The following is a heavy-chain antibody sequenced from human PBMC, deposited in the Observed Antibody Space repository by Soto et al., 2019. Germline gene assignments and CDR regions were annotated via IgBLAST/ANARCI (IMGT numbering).Heavy chain of an antibody. J-gene: IGHJ4*02. CDR1: GDRFTSYA. D-gene: IGHD3-10*01. CDR3: ARDRADRGFDY. CDR2: VLPVLGTT. Sequence: QVQLEQSGAEVKKPGSSVTVSCKASGDRFTSYAISWVRQAPGQGLEWVGTVLPVLGTTNYAQKLRGRVTITADESTSTAYRELGSLRSDDTAIYYCARDRADRGFDYWGQGTLGTVST. V-gene: IGHV1-69*18.